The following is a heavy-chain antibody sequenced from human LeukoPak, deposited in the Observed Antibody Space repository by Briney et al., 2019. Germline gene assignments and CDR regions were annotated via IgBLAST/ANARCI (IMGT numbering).Heavy chain of an antibody. D-gene: IGHD2-2*02. CDR2: IKQDGSEK. CDR3: ARDYEAGCTSTTCYNRFDY. V-gene: IGHV3-7*01. Sequence: GGSLRLSCAASGFTFSRHWMSWVRQAPGKGLEWVANIKQDGSEKYYVDSVKGRFTISRDNAKNSLYLQMDSLRAEDTAVYYCARDYEAGCTSTTCYNRFDYWGQGTLVTVSS. CDR1: GFTFSRHW. J-gene: IGHJ4*02.